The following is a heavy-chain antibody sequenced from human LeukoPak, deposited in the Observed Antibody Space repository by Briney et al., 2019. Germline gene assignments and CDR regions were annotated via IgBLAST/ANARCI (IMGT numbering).Heavy chain of an antibody. CDR2: IPRTGSST. J-gene: IGHJ4*02. Sequence: GGSLRLSCAASGFTFSDYGMHWVRQAPGKGLELVTFIPRTGSSTYYADSVKGRFTISRDNSKNTLYLQMNSLRAEDTAVYYCARALDYDSSGYYEYFDYWGQGTLVTVSS. V-gene: IGHV3-30*12. CDR1: GFTFSDYG. D-gene: IGHD3-22*01. CDR3: ARALDYDSSGYYEYFDY.